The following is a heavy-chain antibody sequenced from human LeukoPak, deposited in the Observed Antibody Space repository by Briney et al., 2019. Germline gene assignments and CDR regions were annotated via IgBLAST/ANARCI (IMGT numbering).Heavy chain of an antibody. V-gene: IGHV3-23*01. D-gene: IGHD6-19*01. Sequence: GGSLRLSCAASGFTFSSYAMSWVRQAPGKGLEWVSTINGGGVNTHYADSVGGRFTISRDNSKNTLYLQMNSLRAEDTAVYFCARASTSGWDGFDHWGQGTLVTVSS. J-gene: IGHJ4*02. CDR2: INGGGVNT. CDR1: GFTFSSYA. CDR3: ARASTSGWDGFDH.